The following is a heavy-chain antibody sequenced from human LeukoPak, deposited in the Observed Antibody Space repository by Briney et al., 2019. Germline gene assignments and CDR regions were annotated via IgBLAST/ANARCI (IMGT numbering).Heavy chain of an antibody. CDR2: ISSSSSYI. Sequence: GGSLRLSCAASGFTFRSYSMNWVRQAPGKGLEWVSSISSSSSYIYYADSVKGRFTISRDNAKNSLYLQMNSLRAEDTAVYYCARDHSSWSLPPWGAFDIWGQGTMVTVSS. CDR1: GFTFRSYS. J-gene: IGHJ3*02. CDR3: ARDHSSWSLPPWGAFDI. D-gene: IGHD6-13*01. V-gene: IGHV3-21*01.